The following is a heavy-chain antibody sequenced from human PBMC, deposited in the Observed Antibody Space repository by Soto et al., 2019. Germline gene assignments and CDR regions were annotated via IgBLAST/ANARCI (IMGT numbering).Heavy chain of an antibody. J-gene: IGHJ3*02. V-gene: IGHV4-59*01. CDR1: GDSIIRSF. CDR2: ISDSGVT. Sequence: QVQLQESGPRLVKSSETLSLVCSVSGDSIIRSFWGWIRQSPGKGLQYIGYISDSGVTAYDPSLRGRVTNSVDTSKNQFSLKRTSVTAADTAVYYCARGGGDCSGSDSFDIWGQGTMVPVSS. CDR3: ARGGGDCSGSDSFDI. D-gene: IGHD2-21*02.